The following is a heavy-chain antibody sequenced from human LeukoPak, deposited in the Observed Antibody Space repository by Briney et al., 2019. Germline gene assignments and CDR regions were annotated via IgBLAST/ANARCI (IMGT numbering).Heavy chain of an antibody. CDR3: ATSESQTKFDY. J-gene: IGHJ4*02. V-gene: IGHV5-51*01. CDR1: GYIFTTYW. CDR2: IFPGDSDT. D-gene: IGHD1/OR15-1a*01. Sequence: GESLKISCQGSGYIFTTYWIGWVRQMPGKGLEWMGIIFPGDSDTIYSPSFQGQVTISADKSINTAYLQWSSLKASDTAMYYCATSESQTKFDYWGQGTLVTASS.